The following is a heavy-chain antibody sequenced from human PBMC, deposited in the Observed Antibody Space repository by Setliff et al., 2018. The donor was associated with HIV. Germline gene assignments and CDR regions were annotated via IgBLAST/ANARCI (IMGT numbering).Heavy chain of an antibody. D-gene: IGHD2-2*01. Sequence: SETLSLTCTVSGGSISSGYYYWSWIRQHLGKGLEWIGYIYYSGNPFYNPSLRSRVTISLDTSKNQFSLKLSSVTAADTAVYYCARGFDYAQRPPLYYFDYWGQGTLVTVSS. CDR3: ARGFDYAQRPPLYYFDY. CDR2: IYYSGNP. V-gene: IGHV4-31*03. CDR1: GGSISSGYYY. J-gene: IGHJ4*02.